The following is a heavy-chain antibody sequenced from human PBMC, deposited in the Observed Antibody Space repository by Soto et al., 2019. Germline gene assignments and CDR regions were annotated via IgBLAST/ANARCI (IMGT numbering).Heavy chain of an antibody. CDR3: AKEFQWELHAFDI. CDR1: GFTLSSHG. Sequence: GGSLRLSCAASGFTLSSHGMQWVRQAPGKGLEWVAVVSNNGGITYYADSVKGRFTISRDNSKNTLYLQMNSLRPEDTAVYYCAKEFQWELHAFDIWGQGTMVTVSS. CDR2: VSNNGGIT. V-gene: IGHV3-30*18. D-gene: IGHD1-26*01. J-gene: IGHJ3*02.